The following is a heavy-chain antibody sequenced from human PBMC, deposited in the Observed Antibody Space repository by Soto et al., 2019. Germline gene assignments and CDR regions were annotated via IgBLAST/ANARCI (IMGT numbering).Heavy chain of an antibody. Sequence: ASVKVSCKASGYTFTSYAMHWVRQAPGQRLERMGWINAGNGNTKYSQKYQGRVTITRDTSASTANMELSSLRSEDTAVYYCARVVAYGDYVFDYWGQGTLVTVSS. V-gene: IGHV1-3*01. CDR1: GYTFTSYA. CDR2: INAGNGNT. CDR3: ARVVAYGDYVFDY. J-gene: IGHJ4*02. D-gene: IGHD4-17*01.